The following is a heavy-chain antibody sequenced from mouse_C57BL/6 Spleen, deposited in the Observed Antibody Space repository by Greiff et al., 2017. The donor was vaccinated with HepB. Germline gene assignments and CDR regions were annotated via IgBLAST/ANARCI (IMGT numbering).Heavy chain of an antibody. Sequence: QVQLQQSGAELVKPGASVKISCKASGYAFSSYWMNWVKQRPGKGLEWIGQIYPGDGDTNYNGKFKGKATLTADKSSSTAYMQLSSLTSEDSAVYFCARREIYDGYFEYDYWGQGTTLTVSS. CDR1: GYAFSSYW. V-gene: IGHV1-80*01. CDR2: IYPGDGDT. D-gene: IGHD2-3*01. J-gene: IGHJ2*01. CDR3: ARREIYDGYFEYDY.